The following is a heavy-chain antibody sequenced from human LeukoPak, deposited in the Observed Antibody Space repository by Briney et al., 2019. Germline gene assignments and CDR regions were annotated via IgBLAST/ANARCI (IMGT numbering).Heavy chain of an antibody. J-gene: IGHJ4*02. V-gene: IGHV3-21*01. Sequence: GGSLRLSCAASGFTFSSYSTNWVRQAPGKGLEWVSSISSSSSYIYYADSVKGRFTISRDNAKNSLYLQMNSLRAEDTAVYYCARDQRIAARPYYFDYWGQGTLVTVSS. CDR1: GFTFSSYS. CDR3: ARDQRIAARPYYFDY. D-gene: IGHD6-6*01. CDR2: ISSSSSYI.